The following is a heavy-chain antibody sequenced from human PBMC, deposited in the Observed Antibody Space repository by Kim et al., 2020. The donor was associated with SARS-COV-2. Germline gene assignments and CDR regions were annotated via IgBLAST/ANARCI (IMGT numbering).Heavy chain of an antibody. CDR3: ARETQQTRRSNKFDY. Sequence: GGSLRLSCAASGFTFSSYWMSWVRQAPGKGLEWVANIKQDGSEKYYVDSVKGRFTISRDNAKNSLYLQMNSLRAEDTAVYYCARETQQTRRSNKFDYWGQGTLVTVSS. V-gene: IGHV3-7*03. D-gene: IGHD6-13*01. CDR2: IKQDGSEK. CDR1: GFTFSSYW. J-gene: IGHJ4*02.